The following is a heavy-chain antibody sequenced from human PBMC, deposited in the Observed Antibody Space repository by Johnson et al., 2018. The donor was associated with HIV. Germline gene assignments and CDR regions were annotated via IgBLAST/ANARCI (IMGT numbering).Heavy chain of an antibody. CDR1: GFTFSSYA. D-gene: IGHD6-13*01. V-gene: IGHV3-30-3*01. J-gene: IGHJ3*02. CDR3: AREQELIGERAFDI. Sequence: QVQLVESGGGLVQPGGSLRLSCAASGFTFSSYAMHWVRQAPGKGLEWVAVISYDGSNKYYADSVKGRFTISRDNVKNTLYLQMNSLRAEDTAVYYCAREQELIGERAFDIWGQGTMVTVSS. CDR2: ISYDGSNK.